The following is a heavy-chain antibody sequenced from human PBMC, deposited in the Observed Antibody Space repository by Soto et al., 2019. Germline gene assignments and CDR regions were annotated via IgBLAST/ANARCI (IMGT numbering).Heavy chain of an antibody. Sequence: EVQLLEAGGGLVQPGGSLRLSCTASGFTFSSYAMSWVRQAPGKGLEWVSAISGSGGNTYYADSVKGRFTISRDNSKHTLYLQMNSLRAKDTAVYYCAKSITARPFDYWGQGALVTVSS. V-gene: IGHV3-23*01. CDR1: GFTFSSYA. CDR3: AKSITARPFDY. D-gene: IGHD6-6*01. CDR2: ISGSGGNT. J-gene: IGHJ4*02.